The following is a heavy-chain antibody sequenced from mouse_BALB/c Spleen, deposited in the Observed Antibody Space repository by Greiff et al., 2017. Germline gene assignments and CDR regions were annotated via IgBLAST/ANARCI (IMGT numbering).Heavy chain of an antibody. J-gene: IGHJ1*01. V-gene: IGHV7-3*02. D-gene: IGHD1-2*01. CDR1: GFTFTDYY. CDR3: ARDTLIHYYGQGYFDV. Sequence: EVHLVESGGGLVQPGGSLRLSCATSGFTFTDYYMSWVRQPPGKALEWLGFIRNKANGYTTEYSASVKGRFTISRDNSQSILYLQMNTLRAEDSATYYSARDTLIHYYGQGYFDVWGAGTTVTVSS. CDR2: IRNKANGYTT.